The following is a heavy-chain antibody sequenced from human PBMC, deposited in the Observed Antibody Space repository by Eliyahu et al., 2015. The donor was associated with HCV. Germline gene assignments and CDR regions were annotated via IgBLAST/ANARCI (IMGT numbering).Heavy chain of an antibody. CDR3: ARNQAGLERQPAHYYYYGMDV. CDR2: INPSGGST. D-gene: IGHD1-1*01. J-gene: IGHJ6*02. V-gene: IGHV1-46*03. Sequence: QVQLVQSGAEVKKPGASVKVSCKASGYXFTSYYMHWGRQAPGQGLEWMGIINPSGGSTSYAQKFQGRVTMTRDTSTSTVYMELSSLRSEDTAVYYCARNQAGLERQPAHYYYYGMDVWGQGTTVTVSS. CDR1: GYXFTSYY.